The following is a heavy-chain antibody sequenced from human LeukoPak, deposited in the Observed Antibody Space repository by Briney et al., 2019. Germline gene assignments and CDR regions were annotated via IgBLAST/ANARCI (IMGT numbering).Heavy chain of an antibody. V-gene: IGHV1-69*04. CDR2: IISILGIA. CDR1: GGTFSSYA. CDR3: ARDHVLRFLEWSEHYFDY. Sequence: SVKVSCKASGGTFSSYAISWVRQAPGRGLEWMGRIISILGIANYAQKFQGRVTITADKSTSTAYMELSSLRSEDTAVYYCARDHVLRFLEWSEHYFDYWGQGTLVTVSS. J-gene: IGHJ4*02. D-gene: IGHD3-3*01.